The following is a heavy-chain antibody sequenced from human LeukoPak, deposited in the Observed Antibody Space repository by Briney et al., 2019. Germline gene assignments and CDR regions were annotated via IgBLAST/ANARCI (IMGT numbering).Heavy chain of an antibody. D-gene: IGHD3-3*01. Sequence: PGGSLRLSCAASGFTFSSYEMNWVRQAPGKGLEWVANIKQDGSEKYYVDSVKGRFTISRDNAKKSVFLQMNSLRADDTAVYYCASEAPLWRSGTPREAFDIWGQGTMVIVSS. CDR2: IKQDGSEK. V-gene: IGHV3-7*01. CDR1: GFTFSSYE. CDR3: ASEAPLWRSGTPREAFDI. J-gene: IGHJ3*02.